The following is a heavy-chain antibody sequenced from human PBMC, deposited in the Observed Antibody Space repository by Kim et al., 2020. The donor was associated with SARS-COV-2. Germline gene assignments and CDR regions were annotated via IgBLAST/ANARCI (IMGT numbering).Heavy chain of an antibody. Sequence: GGSLRLSCAASGFTFSNAWMSWVRQAPGKGLEWVGRIKSKTDGGTTDYATPVKGRFTISRDDSKNTLYLQMNSLKTEDTAVYYCTTDHSSPYAFDIWGQGTMVTVSS. CDR3: TTDHSSPYAFDI. D-gene: IGHD2-2*01. CDR1: GFTFSNAW. J-gene: IGHJ3*02. CDR2: IKSKTDGGTT. V-gene: IGHV3-15*01.